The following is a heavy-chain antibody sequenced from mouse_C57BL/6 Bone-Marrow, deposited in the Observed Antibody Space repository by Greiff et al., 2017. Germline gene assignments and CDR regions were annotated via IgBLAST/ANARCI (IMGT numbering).Heavy chain of an antibody. J-gene: IGHJ3*01. V-gene: IGHV1-5*01. CDR2: IYPGNSDT. D-gene: IGHD2-3*01. Sequence: EVQLQQSGTVLARPGASVKMSCKTSGYTFTSYWMHWVKQRPGQGLEWIGAIYPGNSDTSYNQKFKGKAKLTAVTSASTAYMELSSLTNDDSAVYYCTRWDDGYLAWFAYWGQGTLVTVSA. CDR1: GYTFTSYW. CDR3: TRWDDGYLAWFAY.